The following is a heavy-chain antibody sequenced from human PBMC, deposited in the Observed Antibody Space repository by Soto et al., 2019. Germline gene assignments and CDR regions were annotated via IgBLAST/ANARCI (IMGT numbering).Heavy chain of an antibody. CDR3: ARDPSSSSSGATN. CDR2: ISYDGSNK. D-gene: IGHD6-6*01. Sequence: QVQLVESGGGVVQPGRSLRLSCAASGFTFSSYAMHWVRQAPGKGLEWVAVISYDGSNKYYADSVKGRFTISRDNSKNTLYLQMNSLRAEDTAVYYCARDPSSSSSGATNWGQGTLVTVSS. CDR1: GFTFSSYA. V-gene: IGHV3-30-3*01. J-gene: IGHJ4*02.